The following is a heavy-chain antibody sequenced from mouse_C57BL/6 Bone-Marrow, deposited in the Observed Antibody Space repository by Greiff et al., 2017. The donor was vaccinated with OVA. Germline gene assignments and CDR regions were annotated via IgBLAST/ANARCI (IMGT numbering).Heavy chain of an antibody. J-gene: IGHJ1*03. Sequence: QVQLQQPGAELVKPGASVKLSCKASGYTFTSYWMHWVKQRPGQGLEWIGMIHPNSGSTNYNEKFKSKATLTVDKSSSTAYMQLSSLTSEDSAVYYCARDFYYYGSSYYWYFDVWGTGTTVTVSS. CDR1: GYTFTSYW. D-gene: IGHD1-1*01. CDR2: IHPNSGST. V-gene: IGHV1-64*01. CDR3: ARDFYYYGSSYYWYFDV.